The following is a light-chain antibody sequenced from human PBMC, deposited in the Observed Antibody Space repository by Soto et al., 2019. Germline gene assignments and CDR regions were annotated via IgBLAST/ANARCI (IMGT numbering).Light chain of an antibody. CDR2: GAS. CDR1: QSVSSSY. J-gene: IGKJ1*01. Sequence: EIVLTQSPGTLSLSPGEGITLSCRASQSVSSSYLAWYQQKPGQSPRLLIYGASTRATGIPARFSGSGSGTEFTLTISSLQSEDFGVYYCHQYNNLWTFGQGTKVDIK. V-gene: IGKV3-15*01. CDR3: HQYNNLWT.